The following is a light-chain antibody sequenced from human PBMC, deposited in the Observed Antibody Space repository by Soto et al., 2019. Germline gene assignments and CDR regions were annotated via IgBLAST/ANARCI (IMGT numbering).Light chain of an antibody. J-gene: IGLJ3*02. V-gene: IGLV2-8*01. Sequence: QSALTQPPSASGSPGQSVTISCTGTSSDVGADNYVSWYQQHAGKAPKLVIYKATKRPSGVPDRFFGSKSANTASLTVSGLQAEDEVDYYCSSFASSNTWVFGGGTKLTVL. CDR1: SSDVGADNY. CDR2: KAT. CDR3: SSFASSNTWV.